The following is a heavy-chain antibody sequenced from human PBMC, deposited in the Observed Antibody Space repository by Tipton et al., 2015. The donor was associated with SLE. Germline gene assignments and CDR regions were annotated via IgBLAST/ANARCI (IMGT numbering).Heavy chain of an antibody. V-gene: IGHV7-4-1*02. J-gene: IGHJ4*02. Sequence: QSGAEVKKPGASVKVSCKASGYTFFKYPINWVRQAPGQGLEWMGWINTNTGNPTYAQGLTGQFVFSLDTSVSTAYLEITSLKAEDTAVYYCARFESISSFDYWGQGTLVTVSS. CDR3: ARFESISSFDY. CDR1: GYTFFKYP. CDR2: INTNTGNP. D-gene: IGHD6-6*01.